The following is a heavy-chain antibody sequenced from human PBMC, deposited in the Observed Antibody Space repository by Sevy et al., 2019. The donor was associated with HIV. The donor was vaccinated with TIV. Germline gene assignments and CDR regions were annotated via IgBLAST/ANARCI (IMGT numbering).Heavy chain of an antibody. Sequence: SCAASGFTVSNNYMNWVRQAPGKGLEWVSLIYSGGTTHYADSVKGRFTISRDHSKNTLYLQMNSLRAEDTAIYYCARDPPGIAATGGGWGQGTLVTVSS. CDR3: ARDPPGIAATGGG. D-gene: IGHD6-13*01. V-gene: IGHV3-53*01. J-gene: IGHJ4*02. CDR2: IYSGGTT. CDR1: GFTVSNNY.